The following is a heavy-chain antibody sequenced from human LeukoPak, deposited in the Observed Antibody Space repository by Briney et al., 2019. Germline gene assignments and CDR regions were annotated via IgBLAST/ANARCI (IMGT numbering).Heavy chain of an antibody. J-gene: IGHJ3*02. D-gene: IGHD3-10*01. Sequence: ESSETLSLTCTVSGGSISSGGYYWSWIRQHPGKGLEWIGYIYYSGSTYYNPSLKSRVTISVDTSKNQFSLKLSSVTAADTAVYYCARDDITMVPLHGAFDIWGQGTMVTVSS. V-gene: IGHV4-31*03. CDR3: ARDDITMVPLHGAFDI. CDR2: IYYSGST. CDR1: GGSISSGGYY.